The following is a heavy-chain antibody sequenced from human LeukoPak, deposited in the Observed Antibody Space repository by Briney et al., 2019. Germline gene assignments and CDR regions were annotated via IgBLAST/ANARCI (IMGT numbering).Heavy chain of an antibody. CDR3: ARVELFNGEDY. D-gene: IGHD2-8*01. V-gene: IGHV4-4*02. CDR1: GGSISSNNW. Sequence: SETLSLTCAVSGGSISSNNWWSWVRQPPEKGLEWIGEIYHSGSTNYNPSLKSRVTISVDKSKNQFSLNLSSVTAADTAVYYCARVELFNGEDYWGQGTLVTVSS. J-gene: IGHJ4*02. CDR2: IYHSGST.